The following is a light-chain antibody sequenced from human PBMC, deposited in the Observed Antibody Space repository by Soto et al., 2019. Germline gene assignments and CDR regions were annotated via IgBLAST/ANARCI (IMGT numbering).Light chain of an antibody. CDR3: IQATHFPWT. CDR2: KIS. CDR1: QNLVHSNGNTY. J-gene: IGKJ1*01. V-gene: IGKV2-24*01. Sequence: IVMTQTPLSSPVTVGQPASISCRTSQNLVHSNGNTYLSWRQQRPVQPPGLLIYKISNRFSGVPDRVIGSGAGADFTMKISRVAAGEVGVYYCIQATHFPWTFGRGTKVEI.